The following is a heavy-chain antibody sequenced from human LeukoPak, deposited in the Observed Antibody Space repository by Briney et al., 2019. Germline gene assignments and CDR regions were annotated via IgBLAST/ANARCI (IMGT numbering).Heavy chain of an antibody. Sequence: GGSMRPSCAASGFTFNSYDMHWVRHAAGEGVEWVSAIPTACETYYPGSVKGRFTISRENANNSSYLQMSSLRAGDTAVYYCAGGGRGSSWFDNWGQGTLVTVSS. CDR1: GFTFNSYD. V-gene: IGHV3-13*01. J-gene: IGHJ4*02. CDR3: AGGGRGSSWFDN. CDR2: IPTACET. D-gene: IGHD6-13*01.